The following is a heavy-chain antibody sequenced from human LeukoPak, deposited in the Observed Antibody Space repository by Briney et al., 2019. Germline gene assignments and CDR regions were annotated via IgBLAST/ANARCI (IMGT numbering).Heavy chain of an antibody. D-gene: IGHD4-17*01. CDR3: AREREYGDYGIDY. CDR2: ISSSSSYI. V-gene: IGHV3-21*04. CDR1: GFTFSSSG. J-gene: IGHJ4*02. Sequence: GGTLRLSCAASGFTFSSSGMNWVRQAPGKGLEWVSSISSSSSYIYYADSVKGRFTISRDNAKNSLYLQMNSLRAEDTAVYYCAREREYGDYGIDYWGQGTLVTVSS.